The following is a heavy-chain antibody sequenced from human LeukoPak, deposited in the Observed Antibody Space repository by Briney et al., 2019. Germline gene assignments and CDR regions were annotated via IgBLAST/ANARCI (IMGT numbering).Heavy chain of an antibody. Sequence: PGGSLRLSCAASGFTFSSYWMSWVRQAPGKGLEWVANIKQDGSEKYYVDSVKGRFTISRDNAKNSLYLQMNSLRAEDTAVYYCARAAADGYSSSSGSINYYYYYMDVWGKGTTVTVSS. J-gene: IGHJ6*03. D-gene: IGHD6-6*01. CDR1: GFTFSSYW. V-gene: IGHV3-7*01. CDR2: IKQDGSEK. CDR3: ARAAADGYSSSSGSINYYYYYMDV.